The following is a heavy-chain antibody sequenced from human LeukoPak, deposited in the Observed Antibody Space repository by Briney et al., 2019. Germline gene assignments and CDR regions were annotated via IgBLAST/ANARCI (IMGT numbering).Heavy chain of an antibody. Sequence: SETLSLTCVVSGGSIRSYYWSWIRQPPGKGLECIGYIYDSGNTNYNPSLKSRVSISVDPSKNQFSLNLTSVTAADMAVYYCARQVGAMRFDYWGQGILVTVSS. D-gene: IGHD1-26*01. CDR1: GGSIRSYY. V-gene: IGHV4-59*08. J-gene: IGHJ4*02. CDR3: ARQVGAMRFDY. CDR2: IYDSGNT.